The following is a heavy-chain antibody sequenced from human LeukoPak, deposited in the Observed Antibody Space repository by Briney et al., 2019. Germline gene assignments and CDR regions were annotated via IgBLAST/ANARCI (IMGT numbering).Heavy chain of an antibody. J-gene: IGHJ4*02. D-gene: IGHD1-26*01. CDR3: ARVGVGATFFDY. V-gene: IGHV1-46*01. CDR1: GYTFTSYY. Sequence: GASVKVSCKASGYTFTSYYMHWVRQAPGQGLEWMGIINPSGGSTSYAQKFQGRVTMTRDTSTSTVYMELSSLRPEDTAVYYCARVGVGATFFDYWGQGTLVTVSS. CDR2: INPSGGST.